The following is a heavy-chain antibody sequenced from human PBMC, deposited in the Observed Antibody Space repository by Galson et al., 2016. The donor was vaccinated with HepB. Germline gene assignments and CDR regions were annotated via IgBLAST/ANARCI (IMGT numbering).Heavy chain of an antibody. D-gene: IGHD1-1*01. CDR1: GFSLNTGGVG. J-gene: IGHJ5*02. CDR2: IYSDDDK. V-gene: IGHV2-5*02. CDR3: AHRPLNCSKNNCYAGWFGP. Sequence: PALVKPTQTLTLTCTFAGFSLNTGGVGVGWIRQPPGRALEWVALIYSDDDKRFSPSLKNRVTITKDTSKNQVVLTLTNMHPVDTATYFCAHRPLNCSKNNCYAGWFGPWGQGILVIVSS.